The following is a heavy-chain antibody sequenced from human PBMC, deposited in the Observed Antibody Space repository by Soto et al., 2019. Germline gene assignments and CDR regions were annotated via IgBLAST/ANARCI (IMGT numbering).Heavy chain of an antibody. CDR3: VMLDNYVTPTPQDV. CDR1: GYIFVNYG. V-gene: IGHV1-18*01. CDR2: ISPYTGNT. J-gene: IGHJ6*02. Sequence: QVQLVQSGDEVKKPGASVKVSCKASGYIFVNYGIDWVRQAPGQGLEWMGWISPYTGNTHSATKIQGRLTMTTDTSTSTANMDLGSLTSDDTAVYYCVMLDNYVTPTPQDVWGQGTTVTVSS. D-gene: IGHD3-16*01.